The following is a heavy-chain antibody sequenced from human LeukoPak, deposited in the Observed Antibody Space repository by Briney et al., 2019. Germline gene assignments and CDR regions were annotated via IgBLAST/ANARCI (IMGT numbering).Heavy chain of an antibody. D-gene: IGHD4-23*01. CDR1: GYTFTGYY. V-gene: IGHV1-18*04. CDR3: ARLYGGKPSAAHLFDY. CDR2: ISAYNGNT. J-gene: IGHJ4*02. Sequence: ASVKVSCKASGYTFTGYYMHWVRQAPGQGLEWMGWISAYNGNTNYAQKLQGRVTMTTDTSTSTAYMELRSLRSDDTAVYYCARLYGGKPSAAHLFDYWGQGTLVTVSS.